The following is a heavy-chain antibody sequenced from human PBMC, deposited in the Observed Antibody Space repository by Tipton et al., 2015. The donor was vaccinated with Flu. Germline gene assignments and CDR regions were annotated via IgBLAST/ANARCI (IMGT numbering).Heavy chain of an antibody. Sequence: TLSLTCTVSGGSISSGGYYWSWIRQHPGKGLEWIGYIYYSGSTYYNPSLKSRVTISADTSKNQFSLKLSSVTAADTAVYYCARDRPLRWFDPWGQGTLVTVSS. J-gene: IGHJ5*02. CDR3: ARDRPLRWFDP. CDR1: GGSISSGGYY. V-gene: IGHV4-31*03. CDR2: IYYSGST.